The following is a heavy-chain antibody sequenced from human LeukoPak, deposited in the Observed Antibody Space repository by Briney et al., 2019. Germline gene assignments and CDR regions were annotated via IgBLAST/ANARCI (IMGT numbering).Heavy chain of an antibody. Sequence: SETLSLTCSVSVVSMNGYYWSWLRQSAGNRLEWIGHVDSSGNTNYNPSLESRVTMSVDTSKKQFSLKRTSVTAADMAVYFCARQFLVGSTFHAFDLWGQGTRVTVSS. CDR3: ARQFLVGSTFHAFDL. V-gene: IGHV4-4*07. CDR1: VVSMNGYY. D-gene: IGHD1-26*01. J-gene: IGHJ3*01. CDR2: VDSSGNT.